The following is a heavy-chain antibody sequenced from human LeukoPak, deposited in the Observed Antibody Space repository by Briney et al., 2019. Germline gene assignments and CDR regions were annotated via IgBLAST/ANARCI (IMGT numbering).Heavy chain of an antibody. J-gene: IGHJ6*03. V-gene: IGHV3-74*01. D-gene: IGHD1-26*01. CDR2: INSDGSST. CDR1: GFTFSSYW. CDR3: AKDSKIVGPTFRSYHYMDV. Sequence: PGGSLRLSCAASGFTFSSYWMHRVRQAPGKGLVWVSRINSDGSSTSYADSVKGRFTISRDNSKNTLYLQMNSLRVEDTAVYYCAKDSKIVGPTFRSYHYMDVWGKGTTVTVS.